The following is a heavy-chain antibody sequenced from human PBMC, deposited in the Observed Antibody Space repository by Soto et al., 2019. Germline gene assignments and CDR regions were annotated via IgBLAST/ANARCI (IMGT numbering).Heavy chain of an antibody. D-gene: IGHD5-12*01. CDR1: GFTFSSNA. V-gene: IGHV3-30-3*01. CDR2: LSYDGSNK. Sequence: GGSLRLSCAASGFTFSSNAMHWVRQAPGKGLEWVAVLSYDGSNKYYADSVKGRFTISRDNSKNTLYLQMDSLRSEDTAVYYCAHSGYDYYYYGMDVWGQGTTVTVSS. CDR3: AHSGYDYYYYGMDV. J-gene: IGHJ6*02.